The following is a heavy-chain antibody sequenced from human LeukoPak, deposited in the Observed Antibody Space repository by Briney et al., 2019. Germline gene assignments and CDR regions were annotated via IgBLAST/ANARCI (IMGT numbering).Heavy chain of an antibody. Sequence: SETLSLTCAVYVGSFSGYYWTWIRHPPEKGLEWIGEINHSGISNYNASLKSRVTMSIDTSKNHFTLNLTSVTAADTAMYYCARGIIDWGQGTLVSVSS. D-gene: IGHD3-16*02. CDR3: ARGIID. J-gene: IGHJ4*02. V-gene: IGHV4-34*01. CDR2: INHSGIS. CDR1: VGSFSGYY.